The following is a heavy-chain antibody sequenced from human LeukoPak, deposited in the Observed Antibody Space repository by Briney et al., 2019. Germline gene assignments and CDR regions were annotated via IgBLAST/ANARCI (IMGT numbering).Heavy chain of an antibody. V-gene: IGHV3-48*02. CDR1: GFTFSSYS. J-gene: IGHJ4*02. D-gene: IGHD3-16*01. CDR2: ISSSSTSI. Sequence: GGSLRLSCAGSGFTFSSYSMNWVRQAPGKGLEWVAYISSSSTSIYYADPVKGRFTISRDNAKNSLYLQMNSLRDEETAVYYCARVKGHSRGTYSFDYWGQGTLVTVSS. CDR3: ARVKGHSRGTYSFDY.